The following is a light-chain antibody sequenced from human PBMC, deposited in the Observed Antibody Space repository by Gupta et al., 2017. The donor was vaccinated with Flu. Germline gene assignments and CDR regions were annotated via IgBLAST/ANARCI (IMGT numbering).Light chain of an antibody. CDR3: YSTDTSADHRGL. Sequence: SYELTQPPSVSVSPGHTARITCSGDALPKKYAYWYQQKSGQAPVLVIYEDRKRPSGIPERFSASSSGTMATLTISGAQVEDEADYYCYSTDTSADHRGLFGGGTKVTVL. CDR2: EDR. CDR1: ALPKKY. V-gene: IGLV3-10*01. J-gene: IGLJ2*01.